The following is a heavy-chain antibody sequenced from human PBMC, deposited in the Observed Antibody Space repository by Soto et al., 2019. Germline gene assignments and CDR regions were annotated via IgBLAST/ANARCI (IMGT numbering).Heavy chain of an antibody. J-gene: IGHJ5*02. D-gene: IGHD3-3*01. V-gene: IGHV4-59*01. Sequence: KPSETLSLTCTVSGGSISSYYWSWIRQPPGKGLEWIGYIYYSGSTNYNPSLKSRVTISVDTSKNQFSLKLSSVTAADTAVYYCAILSGPYYDFWSGPNRFDPWGQGTLVTVSS. CDR1: GGSISSYY. CDR3: AILSGPYYDFWSGPNRFDP. CDR2: IYYSGST.